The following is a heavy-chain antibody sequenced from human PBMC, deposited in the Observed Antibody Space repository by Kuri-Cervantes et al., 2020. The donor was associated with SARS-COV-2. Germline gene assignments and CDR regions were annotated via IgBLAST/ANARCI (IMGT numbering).Heavy chain of an antibody. CDR3: AGAILDAFDI. CDR1: GFTFSSYG. V-gene: IGHV3-30*02. Sequence: GESLKISCAASGFTFSSYGMHWVRQAPGKGLEWVAFIRYDGSNKNYADSVKGRFTISRDNSKNTLYLQMNSLRAEDTAVYYCAGAILDAFDIWGQGTMVTVSS. CDR2: IRYDGSNK. D-gene: IGHD3-9*01. J-gene: IGHJ3*02.